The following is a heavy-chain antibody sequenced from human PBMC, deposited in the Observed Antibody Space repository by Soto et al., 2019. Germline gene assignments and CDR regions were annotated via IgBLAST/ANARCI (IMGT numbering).Heavy chain of an antibody. J-gene: IGHJ6*02. CDR3: ARHNGPLYVGYYYDMDV. Sequence: PSETLSLTCTVSGGSISSYYWSWIRQPPGKELEWIGYIYYSGSTNYNPSLKSRVPISVDTSKNQFSLKLSSVTAADTAVYYCARHNGPLYVGYYYDMDVWGQGTTVTVFS. D-gene: IGHD3-10*02. V-gene: IGHV4-59*08. CDR1: GGSISSYY. CDR2: IYYSGST.